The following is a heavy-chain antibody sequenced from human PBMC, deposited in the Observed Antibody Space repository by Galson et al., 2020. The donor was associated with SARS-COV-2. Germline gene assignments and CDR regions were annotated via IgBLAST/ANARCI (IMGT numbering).Heavy chain of an antibody. V-gene: IGHV4-34*01. CDR1: VGSFSGYY. CDR2: INDRGTT. CDR3: ARTVGAPGYFDL. Sequence: SETLSLTCAVYVGSFSGYYWSWIRQPPGGGLEWIGGINDRGTTNYNPSLRSRVTISVDTSKNQFSLSLSSVTTADTATYYCARTVGAPGYFDLWDRGTLVTVSS. J-gene: IGHJ2*01. D-gene: IGHD4-17*01.